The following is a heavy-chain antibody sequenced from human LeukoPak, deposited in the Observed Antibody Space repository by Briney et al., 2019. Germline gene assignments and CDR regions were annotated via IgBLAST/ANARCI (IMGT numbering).Heavy chain of an antibody. Sequence: SETLSLTCTVSGGSISSSSYYWGWIREPPGKGLEWIGSIYYSGSTYYNPSLKSRVTISVDTSKNQFSLKLSPVTAADTAVYYCASYIAAAYGMDVWGQGTTVTVSS. CDR3: ASYIAAAYGMDV. CDR1: GGSISSSSYY. CDR2: IYYSGST. D-gene: IGHD6-13*01. J-gene: IGHJ6*02. V-gene: IGHV4-39*01.